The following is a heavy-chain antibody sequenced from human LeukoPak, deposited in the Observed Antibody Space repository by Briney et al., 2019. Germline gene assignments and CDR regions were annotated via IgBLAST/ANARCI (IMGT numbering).Heavy chain of an antibody. CDR2: IRNKAYGGTT. CDR3: SPPYDSSGYYLD. J-gene: IGHJ4*02. D-gene: IGHD3-22*01. CDR1: GFTFSSYA. V-gene: IGHV3-49*04. Sequence: AGGSLRLSCAASGFTFSSYAMHWVRQAPGKGLEWVGFIRNKAYGGTTEYAASVKGRFTISRDDSKSIAYLQVNSLKTEDTAVYYCSPPYDSSGYYLDWGQGTLVTVSS.